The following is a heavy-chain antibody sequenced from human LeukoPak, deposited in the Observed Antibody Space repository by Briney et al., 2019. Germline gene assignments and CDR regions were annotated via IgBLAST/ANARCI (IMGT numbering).Heavy chain of an antibody. CDR1: GGSFSGYY. V-gene: IGHV4-34*01. D-gene: IGHD1-1*01. Sequence: SETLSLTCAVYGGSFSGYYWRWIRQPPGKGREWIGEINHSGSTNDNPSLKSRVTISVDTSTNPFSLKLSTLTAADTAVYYCARVRRTNYYYYGMDVWGQGTPVTVSS. CDR3: ARVRRTNYYYYGMDV. CDR2: INHSGST. J-gene: IGHJ6*02.